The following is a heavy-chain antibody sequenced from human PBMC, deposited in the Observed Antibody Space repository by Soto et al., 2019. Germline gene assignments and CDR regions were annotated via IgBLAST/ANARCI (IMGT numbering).Heavy chain of an antibody. CDR2: IYYSGST. V-gene: IGHV4-59*01. Sequence: KPSETLSLTCTVSGGSISSYYWGWIRQPPGKELEWIGYIYYSGSTNYNPSLESRVTISVDTSKNQFSLKLSSVTAADTAVYYCARARSHEWELLVQYFDYWGQGTLVTVSS. CDR3: ARARSHEWELLVQYFDY. D-gene: IGHD1-26*01. J-gene: IGHJ4*02. CDR1: GGSISSYY.